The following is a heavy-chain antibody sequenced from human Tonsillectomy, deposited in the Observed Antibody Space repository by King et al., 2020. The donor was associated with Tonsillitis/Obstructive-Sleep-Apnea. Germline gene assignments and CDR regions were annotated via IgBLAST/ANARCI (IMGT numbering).Heavy chain of an antibody. CDR3: TTGGPWGYGAPQWDY. V-gene: IGHV3-15*07. Sequence: VQLVESGGGLVKPGGSLRLSCAASGFTFSNAWMNWVRQAPGKGLEWVGRIKSKTDGGTTDYAAPVKGRFTISRDDLKNTLYLQMNSLKTEDTAVYYCTTGGPWGYGAPQWDYWGQGTLVTVSS. CDR2: IKSKTDGGTT. J-gene: IGHJ4*02. CDR1: GFTFSNAW. D-gene: IGHD4-17*01.